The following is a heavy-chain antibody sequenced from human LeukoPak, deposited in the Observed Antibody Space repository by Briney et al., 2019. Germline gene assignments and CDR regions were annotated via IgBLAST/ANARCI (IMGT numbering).Heavy chain of an antibody. V-gene: IGHV1-69*04. J-gene: IGHJ3*02. Sequence: ASVKVSCKASGGPFSSYTISWVRQAPGQGLEWMGRIIPILGIANYAQKFQGRVTITADKSTSTAYMELSSLRSEDTAVYYCARDRSGSPGSAFDIWGQGTMVTVSS. D-gene: IGHD1-26*01. CDR1: GGPFSSYT. CDR2: IIPILGIA. CDR3: ARDRSGSPGSAFDI.